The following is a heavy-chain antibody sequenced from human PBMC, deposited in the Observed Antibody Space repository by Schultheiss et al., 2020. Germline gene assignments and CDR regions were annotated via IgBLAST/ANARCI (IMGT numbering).Heavy chain of an antibody. J-gene: IGHJ2*01. CDR1: GFTFSSYT. Sequence: GGSLRLSCAASGFTFSSYTMNWVRQAPGKGLEWVSSISSSSSYIYSADSVRGRFSISRDNAKNSLYLQMNSLRAEDTAVYYCAKDHPRGIAVGRSRWYFDLWGRGTLVTVSS. V-gene: IGHV3-21*04. CDR2: ISSSSSYI. D-gene: IGHD6-19*01. CDR3: AKDHPRGIAVGRSRWYFDL.